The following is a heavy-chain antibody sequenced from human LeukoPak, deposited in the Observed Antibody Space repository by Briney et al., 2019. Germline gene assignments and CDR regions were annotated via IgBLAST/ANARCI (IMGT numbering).Heavy chain of an antibody. V-gene: IGHV4-61*05. CDR1: GGSISSSSYY. D-gene: IGHD1-26*01. CDR3: ARHVGWANWYFDL. J-gene: IGHJ2*01. Sequence: KPSETLSLTCTVSGGSISSSSYYWGWIRQPPGKGLEWIGYIYYSGSTNYNPSLKSRVTISVDTSKNQFSLKLSSVTAADTAVYYCARHVGWANWYFDLWGRGTLVTVSS. CDR2: IYYSGST.